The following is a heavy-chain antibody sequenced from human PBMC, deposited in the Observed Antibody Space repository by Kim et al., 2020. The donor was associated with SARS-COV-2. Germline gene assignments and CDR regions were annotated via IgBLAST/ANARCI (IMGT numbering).Heavy chain of an antibody. CDR3: ARRAANGKEFDY. J-gene: IGHJ4*02. V-gene: IGHV5-51*01. Sequence: YSPSCQGHVTISAEKSISTAYLQWSSLKASDSAVYYCARRAANGKEFDYWGQGTLVTVSS. D-gene: IGHD1-1*01.